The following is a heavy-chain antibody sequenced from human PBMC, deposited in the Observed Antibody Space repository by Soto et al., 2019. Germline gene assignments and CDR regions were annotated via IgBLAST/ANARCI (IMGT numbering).Heavy chain of an antibody. CDR3: ARDPSPQKVRGVIPNAVDY. Sequence: ASVKVSCKASGGTFSSYAISWVRQAPGQGLEWMGGIIPIFGTANYAQKFQGRVTITADESTSTAYMELSSLRSEDTAVYYCARDPSPQKVRGVIPNAVDYWGQGTLVTVSS. D-gene: IGHD3-10*01. V-gene: IGHV1-69*13. CDR1: GGTFSSYA. CDR2: IIPIFGTA. J-gene: IGHJ4*02.